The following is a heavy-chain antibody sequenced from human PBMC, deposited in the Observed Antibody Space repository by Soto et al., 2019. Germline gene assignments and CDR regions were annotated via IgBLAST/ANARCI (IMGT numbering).Heavy chain of an antibody. CDR3: ASSEPTMVRGVTCDY. J-gene: IGHJ4*02. V-gene: IGHV1-18*01. CDR2: ISAYNGNT. D-gene: IGHD3-10*01. CDR1: GYTFTSYG. Sequence: QIQLVQSGAEVKKPGASVKVSCKASGYTFTSYGISWVRQAPGQGLEWMGWISAYNGNTNYAQKLQGRVTMTTDTSTSTAYMELRSLRSDDTAVYYCASSEPTMVRGVTCDYWGQGTLVTVSS.